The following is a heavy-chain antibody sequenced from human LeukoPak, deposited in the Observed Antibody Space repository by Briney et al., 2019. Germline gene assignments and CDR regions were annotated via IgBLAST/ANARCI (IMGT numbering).Heavy chain of an antibody. D-gene: IGHD3-10*01. CDR1: GFTFSSYS. J-gene: IGHJ5*02. V-gene: IGHV3-21*01. CDR2: ISSSGSHI. CDR3: ARPLMYYYGSETYFWFDP. Sequence: GGSLRLSCAASGFTFSSYSMNWVRQAPGKGLEWVSSISSSGSHIYYADSVKGRITISRDNAKNSVYLQMNSVRAEDTAVYYCARPLMYYYGSETYFWFDPWGQGTLVTVSS.